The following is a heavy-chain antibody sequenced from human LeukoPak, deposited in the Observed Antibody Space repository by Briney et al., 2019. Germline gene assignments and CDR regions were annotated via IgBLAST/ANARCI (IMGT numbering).Heavy chain of an antibody. J-gene: IGHJ6*03. CDR1: GFTFDDYG. D-gene: IGHD6-19*01. CDR3: ARSRGASVAGKSYYYYMDV. V-gene: IGHV3-20*04. CDR2: INWNGGST. Sequence: GGSLRLSCAASGFTFDDYGMSWVRHAPGKGLEWVSGINWNGGSTGYADSVKGRFTISRDNAKNSLYLQMNSLRAEDTALYYCARSRGASVAGKSYYYYMDVWGKGTTVTVSS.